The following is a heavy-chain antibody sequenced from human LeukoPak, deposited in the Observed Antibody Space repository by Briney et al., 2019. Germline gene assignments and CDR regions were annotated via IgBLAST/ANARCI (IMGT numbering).Heavy chain of an antibody. J-gene: IGHJ3*02. Sequence: SETLSLTCAVCGGSFSGWYLLGLRQPPGRGLEWIGEINHSGSTNYNPSLKSRVTISVDTSKNQFSLKLSSVTAADTAVYYCARGKRSGYSYGSVIGGAFGIWGQGTMVTVSS. CDR1: GGSFSGWY. CDR3: ARGKRSGYSYGSVIGGAFGI. CDR2: INHSGST. V-gene: IGHV4-34*01. D-gene: IGHD5-18*01.